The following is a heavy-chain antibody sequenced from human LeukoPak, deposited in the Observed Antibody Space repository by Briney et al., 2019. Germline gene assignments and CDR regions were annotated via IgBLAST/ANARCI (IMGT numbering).Heavy chain of an antibody. V-gene: IGHV3-7*03. CDR1: GFILSNHW. CDR3: ARNNDMDV. J-gene: IGHJ6*02. CDR2: VNKDGSEK. D-gene: IGHD1/OR15-1a*01. Sequence: GGSLRLSCAASGFILSNHWMTWVRQVPGKGPEWVANVNKDGSEKYYVDSVKGRFTISRDTAKNSLYLQMNNLRAEDTALYYCARNNDMDVWGQGTTVIVSS.